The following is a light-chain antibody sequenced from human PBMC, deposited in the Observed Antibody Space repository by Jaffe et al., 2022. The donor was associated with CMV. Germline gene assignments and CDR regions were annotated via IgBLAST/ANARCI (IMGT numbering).Light chain of an antibody. CDR1: QSVSTN. V-gene: IGKV3-15*01. Sequence: EIVMTQSPATLSVSPGGRATLSCRASQSVSTNLAWYQQKPGQAPRLLMYGASTRATGVPARFSGSGSGTEFTLTISSLQSEDFAVYYCQQYNNWPPYTFGQGTNLEIK. CDR2: GAS. CDR3: QQYNNWPPYT. J-gene: IGKJ2*01.